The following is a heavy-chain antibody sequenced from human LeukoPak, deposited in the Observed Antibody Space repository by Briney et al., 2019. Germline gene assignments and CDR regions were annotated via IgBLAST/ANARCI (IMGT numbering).Heavy chain of an antibody. CDR1: GYTFTSYG. Sequence: ASVKVSCKASGYTFTSYGISWVRQAPGQGLEWMGWISAYNGNTNYAQKLQGRVTMTTDTSTSTAYMELRSLRSDNTAVYYCARDLATEKDSSGWYPHNWFDPWGQGTLVTVTS. J-gene: IGHJ5*02. CDR3: ARDLATEKDSSGWYPHNWFDP. V-gene: IGHV1-18*01. CDR2: ISAYNGNT. D-gene: IGHD6-19*01.